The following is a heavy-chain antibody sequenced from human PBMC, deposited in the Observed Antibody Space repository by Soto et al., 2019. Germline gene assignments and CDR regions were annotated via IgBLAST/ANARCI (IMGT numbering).Heavy chain of an antibody. CDR2: ISAYNGNT. Sequence: RASVKVSCKASGYTFTSYGISWVRQAPGQGLEWMGWISAYNGNTNYAQKLQGRVTMTTDTSTSTAYMELRSLRSDDTAVYYCAKTRPTYGSMYQLLPPDYYYGMDVWGQGTTVTVSS. CDR1: GYTFTSYG. V-gene: IGHV1-18*04. D-gene: IGHD2-2*01. CDR3: AKTRPTYGSMYQLLPPDYYYGMDV. J-gene: IGHJ6*02.